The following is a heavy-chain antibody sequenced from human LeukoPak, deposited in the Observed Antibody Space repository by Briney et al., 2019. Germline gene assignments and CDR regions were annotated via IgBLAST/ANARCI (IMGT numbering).Heavy chain of an antibody. D-gene: IGHD6-19*01. J-gene: IGHJ6*03. Sequence: SETLSLTCAVYGGSSSGYYWSWIRQPPGKGLEWIGEINHSGSTNYNPSLKSRVTISVDTSKNQFSLKLSSVTAADTAVYYCARRGWSYYYYYMDVWGKGTTVTVSS. CDR1: GGSSSGYY. V-gene: IGHV4-34*01. CDR2: INHSGST. CDR3: ARRGWSYYYYYMDV.